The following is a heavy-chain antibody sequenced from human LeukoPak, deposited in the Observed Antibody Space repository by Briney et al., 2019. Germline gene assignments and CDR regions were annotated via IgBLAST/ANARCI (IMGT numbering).Heavy chain of an antibody. CDR3: TTEHLPPYYDMKFDY. J-gene: IGHJ4*02. CDR2: ISGSGGST. V-gene: IGHV3-23*01. D-gene: IGHD3-9*01. CDR1: GFTFTTYA. Sequence: PGGSLRLSCAASGFTFTTYAMSWVRQAPGKGLEWVSSISGSGGSTYYADSVKGRFTISRDNSKNTLYLQMNSLKTEDTAVYYCTTEHLPPYYDMKFDYWGQGTLVTVSS.